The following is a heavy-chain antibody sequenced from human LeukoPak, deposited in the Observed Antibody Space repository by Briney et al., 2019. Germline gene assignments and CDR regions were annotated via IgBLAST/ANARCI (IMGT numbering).Heavy chain of an antibody. V-gene: IGHV1-69*13. CDR2: IIPIFGTA. Sequence: SVKVSFKASGGTFSSYAISWVRQAPGQGLEWMGGIIPIFGTANYAQKFQGRVTITADESTSTAYMELSSLRSEDTAVYYCARVGGVGWNDVGGFDYWGQGTLVTVSS. CDR3: ARVGGVGWNDVGGFDY. CDR1: GGTFSSYA. J-gene: IGHJ4*02. D-gene: IGHD1-1*01.